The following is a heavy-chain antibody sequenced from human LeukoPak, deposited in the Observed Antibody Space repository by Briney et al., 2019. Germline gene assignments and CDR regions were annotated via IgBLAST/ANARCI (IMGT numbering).Heavy chain of an antibody. CDR2: INTDGSNT. Sequence: PGGSLRLSCAASGFTFNRLWMHWVRQAPGKGLVWVSRINTDGSNTIYADSVKGRFTISRDNAKNTLYLQMNSLRAEDTAIYYCARDQSTAGPTTADCWGQGTLVTVSS. V-gene: IGHV3-74*01. CDR3: ARDQSTAGPTTADC. CDR1: GFTFNRLW. D-gene: IGHD1-26*01. J-gene: IGHJ4*02.